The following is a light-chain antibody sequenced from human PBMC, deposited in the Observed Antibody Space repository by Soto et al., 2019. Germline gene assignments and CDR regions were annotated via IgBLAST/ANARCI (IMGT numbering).Light chain of an antibody. CDR1: SSDVGGYNY. CDR2: EVS. CDR3: SSYAGGSYVV. J-gene: IGLJ2*01. Sequence: QSALTQPPSASGSPGQSVTISCTGTSSDVGGYNYVSWYQQHPGKAPKLMISEVSKRPSGVPDRFSGSKSGNTASLTVSGLQAEDEADYYCSSYAGGSYVVFGGGTKLTVL. V-gene: IGLV2-8*01.